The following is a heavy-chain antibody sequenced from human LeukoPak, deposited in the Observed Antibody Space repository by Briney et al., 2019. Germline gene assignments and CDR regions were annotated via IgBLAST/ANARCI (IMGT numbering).Heavy chain of an antibody. CDR3: VRGLHPTVPDVGWGNWFDP. CDR1: GYSISSAYY. Sequence: SETLSLTCIVSGYSISSAYYWGWIRQPPGKGLEWIGSVYYSGTTYYNPSLESRVTISRDTSKNQFSLKMNSVTVADTAIYYFVRGLHPTVPDVGWGNWFDPWGQGILVTVSS. J-gene: IGHJ5*02. V-gene: IGHV4-38-2*02. CDR2: VYYSGTT. D-gene: IGHD3-16*01.